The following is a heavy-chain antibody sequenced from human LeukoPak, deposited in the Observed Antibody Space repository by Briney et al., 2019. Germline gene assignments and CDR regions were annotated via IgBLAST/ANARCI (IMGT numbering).Heavy chain of an antibody. Sequence: GGSLRLSCAAPGFTFSSYGMHWVRQAPGKGLEWVAFIRYDGSNKYYADSVKGRFTISRDNSKNTLYLQMNGLRAEDTAVYYCGDSSGWHEIDYWGQGTLVTVSS. CDR2: IRYDGSNK. D-gene: IGHD6-19*01. V-gene: IGHV3-30*02. CDR3: GDSSGWHEIDY. CDR1: GFTFSSYG. J-gene: IGHJ4*02.